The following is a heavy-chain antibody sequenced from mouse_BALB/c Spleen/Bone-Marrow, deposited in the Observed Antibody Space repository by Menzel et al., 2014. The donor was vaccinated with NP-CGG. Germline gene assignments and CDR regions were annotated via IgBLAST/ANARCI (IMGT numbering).Heavy chain of an antibody. Sequence: EVQLVESGGGLVKPGGSLKLSCAASGFTFSSYALSWVRQTPEKRLGWVASISSGGSTYYPDSVKGRFTISRDNARNILYLQMSSLRSEDTAMYYCARGYDGYYGFAYWGQGTLVTVSA. V-gene: IGHV5-6-5*01. CDR3: ARGYDGYYGFAY. J-gene: IGHJ3*01. CDR1: GFTFSSYA. CDR2: ISSGGST. D-gene: IGHD2-3*01.